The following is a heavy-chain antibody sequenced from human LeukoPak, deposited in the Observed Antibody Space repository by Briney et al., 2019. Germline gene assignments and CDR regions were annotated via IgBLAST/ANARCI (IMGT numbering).Heavy chain of an antibody. D-gene: IGHD7-27*01. V-gene: IGHV3-15*01. CDR3: TTGNWGSFSY. CDR1: GFAFNNAW. Sequence: GGSLRLSCAASGFAFNNAWMNWVRQGPGKGLEWIGRIKSKTDGGTTDYAAPVKGRFTISRDDSKHTLYLEVNSLKTEDTAVYYCTTGNWGSFSYWGQGTVVTVSS. J-gene: IGHJ4*02. CDR2: IKSKTDGGTT.